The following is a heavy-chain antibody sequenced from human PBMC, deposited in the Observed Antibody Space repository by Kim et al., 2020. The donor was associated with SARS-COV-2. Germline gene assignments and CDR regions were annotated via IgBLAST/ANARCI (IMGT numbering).Heavy chain of an antibody. CDR2: INAGNGNT. V-gene: IGHV1-3*01. CDR3: AREAGERYYYDSSGYYYGWFDP. J-gene: IGHJ5*02. D-gene: IGHD3-22*01. CDR1: GYTFTSYA. Sequence: ASVKVSCKASGYTFTSYAMHWVRQAPGQRLEWMGWINAGNGNTKYSQKFQGRVTITRDTSASTAYMELSSLRSEDTAVYYCAREAGERYYYDSSGYYYGWFDPWGQGTLVTVSS.